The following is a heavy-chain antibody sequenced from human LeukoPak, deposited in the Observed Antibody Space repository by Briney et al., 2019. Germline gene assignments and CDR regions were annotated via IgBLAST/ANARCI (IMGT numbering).Heavy chain of an antibody. V-gene: IGHV3-33*01. J-gene: IGHJ3*02. Sequence: GRSLRLSCAASGFTFISYGIHWVRQAPGKGLEWVAVIGSDGRNKFYADSVTGRFTIPRDNSKNTVYMKLNSLRAEDSAVYYCARDDILADGNGFDTWGQGTMVTVSS. CDR3: ARDDILADGNGFDT. CDR1: GFTFISYG. D-gene: IGHD3-9*01. CDR2: IGSDGRNK.